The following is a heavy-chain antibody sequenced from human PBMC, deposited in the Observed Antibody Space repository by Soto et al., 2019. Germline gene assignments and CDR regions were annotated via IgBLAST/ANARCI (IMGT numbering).Heavy chain of an antibody. CDR2: IYHTGST. J-gene: IGHJ6*02. Sequence: SETLSLTCSVSGGSITTSFWGWIRQPPGKGLEWIGYIYHTGSTNYNPSLESRVTISVDTSKNQFSLKLSSVTAADTAVYYCARDPGDGVNDYYYSGVDVWGQGTTVTVSS. D-gene: IGHD7-27*01. CDR1: GGSITTSF. V-gene: IGHV4-59*01. CDR3: ARDPGDGVNDYYYSGVDV.